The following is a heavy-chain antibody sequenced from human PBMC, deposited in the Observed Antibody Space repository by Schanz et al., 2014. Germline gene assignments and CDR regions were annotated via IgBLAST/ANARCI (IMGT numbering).Heavy chain of an antibody. D-gene: IGHD4-17*01. J-gene: IGHJ4*02. CDR2: ITPTLGKV. CDR3: ARVLGGDEGLDQ. CDR1: GGTFRSYT. V-gene: IGHV1-69*08. Sequence: QVQLVQSGAEVKKPGSSVKVSCKASGGTFRSYTVSWVRQAPGQGLEWMGRITPTLGKVDYAQKFQGRVTITADISTSTAYMELISLTSEDTAVYYCARVLGGDEGLDQWGQGTLVTVSS.